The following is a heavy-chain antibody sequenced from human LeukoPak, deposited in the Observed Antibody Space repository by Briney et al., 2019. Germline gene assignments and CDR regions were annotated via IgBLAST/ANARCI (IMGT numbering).Heavy chain of an antibody. CDR3: ASSPYGSGSAYDAFDI. Sequence: SETLSLTWTVSGGSISSYYWSWIRQPPGKGLAWIGYIYYSGSTNYNPSLKSRVTISVDTSKNQFSLKLSSVTAADTAVYYCASSPYGSGSAYDAFDIWCQGTMVTVSS. CDR1: GGSISSYY. V-gene: IGHV4-59*01. CDR2: IYYSGST. J-gene: IGHJ3*02. D-gene: IGHD3-10*01.